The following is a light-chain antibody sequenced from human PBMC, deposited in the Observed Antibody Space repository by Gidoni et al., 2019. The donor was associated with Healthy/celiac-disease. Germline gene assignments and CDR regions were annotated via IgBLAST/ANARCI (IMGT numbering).Light chain of an antibody. CDR2: LNSDGSH. CDR1: SGHSSYA. CDR3: QTWGTGLWV. V-gene: IGLV4-69*01. J-gene: IGLJ3*02. Sequence: TQSPSASASLGASVKLTCTLSSGHSSYAIAWHQQQPEKGPRYLMKLNSDGSHSKGDGIPDRFSGSSSGAECYLTISSLQSEDEADYYCQTWGTGLWVFGGGTKLTVL.